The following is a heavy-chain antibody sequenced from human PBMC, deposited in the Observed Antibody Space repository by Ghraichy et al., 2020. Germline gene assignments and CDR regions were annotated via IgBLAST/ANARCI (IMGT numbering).Heavy chain of an antibody. CDR1: GFTFSSYS. CDR2: ISGSSSYI. J-gene: IGHJ4*02. D-gene: IGHD6-13*01. CDR3: ARAYSSSWYRTFYDY. Sequence: LSLTCAASGFTFSSYSMNWVRQAPGKGLEWVSSISGSSSYIYYADSVKGRFTISRDNAKNSLYLQMNSLRAEDTAVYYCARAYSSSWYRTFYDYWGQGTLVTVSS. V-gene: IGHV3-21*01.